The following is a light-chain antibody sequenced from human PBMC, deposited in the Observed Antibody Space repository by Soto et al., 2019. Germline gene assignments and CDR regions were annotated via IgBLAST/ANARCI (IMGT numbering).Light chain of an antibody. CDR2: KTS. Sequence: DIVMTQTPLSSPVTLGQPASISCRSSQSLVHSDGSTYLSWLHQRPGQPPRLLIYKTSSRFSGVPDRFSGSGAGTDFTLSISRVEAEDVGIYYCMQASQFPFTFGPGTTVDIK. V-gene: IGKV2-24*01. J-gene: IGKJ3*01. CDR3: MQASQFPFT. CDR1: QSLVHSDGSTY.